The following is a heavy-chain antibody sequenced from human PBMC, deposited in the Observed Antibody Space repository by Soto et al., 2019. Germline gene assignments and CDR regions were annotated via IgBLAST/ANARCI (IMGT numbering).Heavy chain of an antibody. D-gene: IGHD3-22*01. J-gene: IGHJ6*02. CDR2: INPSGGRT. CDR3: ARDRSPYKYNSSRYRTYYYYGMDV. Sequence: ASVKASCKASGYTFTSYAILWVRQAPGQGLEWMGIINPSGGRTSYAQKFQGRVTMTRDTSTSTVYMELSSLRSEDTAGYYCARDRSPYKYNSSRYRTYYYYGMDVWG. CDR1: GYTFTSYA. V-gene: IGHV1-46*01.